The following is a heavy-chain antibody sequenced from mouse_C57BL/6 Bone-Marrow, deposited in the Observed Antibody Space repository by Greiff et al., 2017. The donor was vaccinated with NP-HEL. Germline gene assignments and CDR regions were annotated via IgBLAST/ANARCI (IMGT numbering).Heavy chain of an antibody. CDR2: IYPRSGNT. Sequence: VQLQQSGAELARPGASVKLSCKASGYTFTSYGISWVKQRTGQGLEWIGEIYPRSGNTYYNEKFKGKATLTADKSSSTAYMEIRSLTSEDSAVYFCARGTTVVPHWYFDVWGTGTTVTVSS. D-gene: IGHD1-1*01. J-gene: IGHJ1*03. CDR1: GYTFTSYG. V-gene: IGHV1-81*01. CDR3: ARGTTVVPHWYFDV.